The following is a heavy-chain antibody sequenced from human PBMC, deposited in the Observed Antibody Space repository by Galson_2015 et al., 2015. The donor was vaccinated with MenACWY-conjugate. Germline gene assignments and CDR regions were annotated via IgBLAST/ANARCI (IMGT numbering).Heavy chain of an antibody. Sequence: SVKVSCKASGYTFTNYAMHWVRQAPRQRLEWMGWTNAGNGNTKYSQKFQGRVTITSDTSASTAYMELSSLRSEDTAVYYCAREIVVAPAASWGDYYYGMDVWGQGTTATVSS. CDR1: GYTFTNYA. D-gene: IGHD2-2*01. J-gene: IGHJ6*02. V-gene: IGHV1-3*01. CDR2: TNAGNGNT. CDR3: AREIVVAPAASWGDYYYGMDV.